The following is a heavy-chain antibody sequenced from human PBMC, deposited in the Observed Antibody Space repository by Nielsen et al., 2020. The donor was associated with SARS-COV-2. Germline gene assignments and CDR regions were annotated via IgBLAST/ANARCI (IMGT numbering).Heavy chain of an antibody. D-gene: IGHD1-1*01. Sequence: GEFLKISCKASGYKFTDNLIGLVRQMPGKGLEWMGIIYPGDSDTRYSPSFQGQVTMSVDTSTDTAYLEWRSLKASDTATYYCARYDDWFDPWGQGTLVTVTS. CDR2: IYPGDSDT. V-gene: IGHV5-51*01. CDR1: GYKFTDNL. CDR3: ARYDDWFDP. J-gene: IGHJ5*02.